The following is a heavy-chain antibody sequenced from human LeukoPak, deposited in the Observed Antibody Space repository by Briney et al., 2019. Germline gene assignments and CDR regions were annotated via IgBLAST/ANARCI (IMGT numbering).Heavy chain of an antibody. CDR2: ISGSSSYI. J-gene: IGHJ6*02. V-gene: IGHV3-21*01. Sequence: GGSLRLSCAASGFTFSSYSMNWVRQAPGKGLEWVSSISGSSSYIYYADSVKGRFTISRDNAKNLLYLQMNSLRAEDTAVYYCARDRGESYYYYGMDVWGQGTTVTVSS. CDR3: ARDRGESYYYYGMDV. CDR1: GFTFSSYS.